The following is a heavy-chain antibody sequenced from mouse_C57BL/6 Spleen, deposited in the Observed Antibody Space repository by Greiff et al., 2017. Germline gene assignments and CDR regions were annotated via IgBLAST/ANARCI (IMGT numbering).Heavy chain of an antibody. CDR2: ISSGGDYI. J-gene: IGHJ2*01. V-gene: IGHV5-9-1*02. CDR1: GFTFSSYA. Sequence: EVKLVESGEGLVKPGGSLKLSCAASGFTFSSYAMSWVRQTPEKRLEWVAYISSGGDYIYYADTMKGRFTISRDNARNTLYLQMSSLKSEDTAMYYCTREGMVTLYYFDYGGQGTTLTVSS. CDR3: TREGMVTLYYFDY. D-gene: IGHD2-2*01.